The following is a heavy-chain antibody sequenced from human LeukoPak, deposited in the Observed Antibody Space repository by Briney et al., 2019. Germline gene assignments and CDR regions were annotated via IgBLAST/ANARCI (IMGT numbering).Heavy chain of an antibody. V-gene: IGHV3-53*01. D-gene: IGHD2-8*01. CDR3: ARDLGTKGSDAFDI. CDR2: IYSGGST. Sequence: PGGSLRLSCAASGFTVSSNYMSWVRQAPGKGLEWVSVIYSGGSTYYADSVKGRFTISRDNSKNTLYLQMNSLRAEDTAVYYCARDLGTKGSDAFDIWGQGTMVTVSS. CDR1: GFTVSSNY. J-gene: IGHJ3*02.